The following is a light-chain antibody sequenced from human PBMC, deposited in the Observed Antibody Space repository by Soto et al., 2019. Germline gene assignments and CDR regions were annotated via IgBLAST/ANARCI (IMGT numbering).Light chain of an antibody. V-gene: IGLV4-69*01. Sequence: QSVLTQSPSASASLGASVRLTCTLTSGHSNYAIAWHQQQPEKGPRYLMKLNSDGSHSKGDGIPDRVSGSSSGAERYLTISSLQSDDEADYYCQTWVTGIRVFGGGTKLTVL. CDR2: LNSDGSH. J-gene: IGLJ2*01. CDR3: QTWVTGIRV. CDR1: SGHSNYA.